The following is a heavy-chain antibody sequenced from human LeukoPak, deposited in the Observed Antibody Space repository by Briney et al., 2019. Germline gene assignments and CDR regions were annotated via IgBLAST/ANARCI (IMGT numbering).Heavy chain of an antibody. CDR1: GFTFSSYG. D-gene: IGHD6-13*01. V-gene: IGHV3-30*18. J-gene: IGHJ4*02. Sequence: PGRSLRLSCAASGFTFSSYGMHWVRQAPGKGLEWVAVISYDGSNKYYADSVKGRFTISRDNSKNTLYLQMNSLRAEDTAVYYCAKEGSSWYSDYWGQGTLVTVSS. CDR2: ISYDGSNK. CDR3: AKEGSSWYSDY.